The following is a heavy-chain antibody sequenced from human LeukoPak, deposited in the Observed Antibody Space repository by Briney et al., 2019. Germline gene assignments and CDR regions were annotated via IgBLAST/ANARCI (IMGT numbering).Heavy chain of an antibody. CDR1: GGSISSHY. Sequence: SETLSLTCTVSGGSISSHYWSWIRQPPGKGLEWIGYIYYSGVTNYNPSLKSRITISVDKSKNQFSLRLNSVTAADTAVYYCARHEGYSNGFGYWGQGTLVTVSS. CDR2: IYYSGVT. V-gene: IGHV4-59*08. CDR3: ARHEGYSNGFGY. J-gene: IGHJ4*02. D-gene: IGHD5-18*01.